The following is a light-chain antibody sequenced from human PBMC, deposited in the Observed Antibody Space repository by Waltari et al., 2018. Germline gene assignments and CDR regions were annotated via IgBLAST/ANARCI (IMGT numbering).Light chain of an antibody. CDR2: AAS. CDR3: QQFSGILWT. CDR1: QDIRNA. J-gene: IGKJ1*01. V-gene: IGKV1-NL1*01. Sequence: DIQMTQSPSSLSASVGDRVTITCRASQDIRNALAWYQQKPGKAPKLLLYAASRLESGVPSRFSGSGSGTDYTLTITGLQPEDSATYYCQQFSGILWTFGQGTKVEIK.